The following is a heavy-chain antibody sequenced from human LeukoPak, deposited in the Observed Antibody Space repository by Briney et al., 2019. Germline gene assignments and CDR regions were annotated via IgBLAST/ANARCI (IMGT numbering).Heavy chain of an antibody. D-gene: IGHD3-22*01. Sequence: PSETLSPTCIVSGGSISNYYWTWIRQPAGKGLEWIGRIYASGSTNYNPSLKSRVTMSVDTSKNQFSLHLSFVTAADAAMYYCARTNYDISGYFDYFDRWGQGTLVTVSS. CDR1: GGSISNYY. V-gene: IGHV4-4*07. J-gene: IGHJ4*02. CDR3: ARTNYDISGYFDYFDR. CDR2: IYASGST.